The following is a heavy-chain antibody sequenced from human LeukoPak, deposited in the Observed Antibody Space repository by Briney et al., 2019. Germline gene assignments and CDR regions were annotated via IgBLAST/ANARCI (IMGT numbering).Heavy chain of an antibody. CDR1: GGSFSGYY. CDR2: INHSGST. J-gene: IGHJ3*02. V-gene: IGHV4-34*01. CDR3: ARGSQWLARKRAFDI. Sequence: SETLSLTCAVYGGSFSGYYWSWIRQPPGKGLEWIGGINHSGSTNYNPSLKSRVTISVDTSKNQFSLKLSSVTAADTAVYYCARGSQWLARKRAFDIWGQGTMVTVSS. D-gene: IGHD6-19*01.